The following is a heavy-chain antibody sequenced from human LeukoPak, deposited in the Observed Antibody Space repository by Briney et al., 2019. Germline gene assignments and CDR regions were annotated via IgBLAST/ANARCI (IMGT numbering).Heavy chain of an antibody. CDR1: GGSISSSSYY. Sequence: PSETLSLTCTVSGGSISSSSYYWGWIRQPPGKGLEWIGSIYYSGSTYYNPSLKSRVTISVDTSKNQFSLKLNSVTAADTAVYYCVRPSRNCGGGHCFWDWGQGTLVTVSS. CDR2: IYYSGST. CDR3: VRPSRNCGGGHCFWD. D-gene: IGHD2-15*01. J-gene: IGHJ4*02. V-gene: IGHV4-39*01.